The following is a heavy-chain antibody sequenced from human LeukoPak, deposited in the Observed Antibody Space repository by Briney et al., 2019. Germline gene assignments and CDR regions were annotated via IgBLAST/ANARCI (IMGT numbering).Heavy chain of an antibody. Sequence: PGGSLRLSCVVSGFTFSSYWMHWVRQAPGKGLVWVSRIKTDGSSTSYADSVKGRFTISRDNAKNTLYLQMNSLRAEDTAVYYCAREGGSDAFDIWGQGTTVTVSS. CDR2: IKTDGSST. J-gene: IGHJ3*02. CDR3: AREGGSDAFDI. V-gene: IGHV3-74*01. CDR1: GFTFSSYW. D-gene: IGHD3-10*01.